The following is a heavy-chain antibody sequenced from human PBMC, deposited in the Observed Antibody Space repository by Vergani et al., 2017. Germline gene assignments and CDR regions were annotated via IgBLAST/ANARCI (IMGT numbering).Heavy chain of an antibody. CDR2: IIPILGIA. CDR1: GGTFSSYA. CDR3: ARGSCDYDILTGYRYNWFDP. Sequence: QVQLVQSGAEVKKPGSSVKVSCKASGGTFSSYAISWVRQAPGQGLEWMGRIIPILGIANYAQKFQGRVTITADKSTSTAYMELSSLRSEDTAVYYCARGSCDYDILTGYRYNWFDPWGQGTLVTVSS. J-gene: IGHJ5*02. V-gene: IGHV1-69*04. D-gene: IGHD3-9*01.